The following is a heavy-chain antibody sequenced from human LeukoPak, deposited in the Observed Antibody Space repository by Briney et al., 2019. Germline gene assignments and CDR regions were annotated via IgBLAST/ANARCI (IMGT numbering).Heavy chain of an antibody. V-gene: IGHV1-69*13. CDR3: ARAAIFGMVRGFDV. Sequence: GASVKVSCKASGGTFSSYAISWVRQAPGQGLEWMGGIIPIFGTANYAQKFQGRVTITADEFTSTAYMELSSLRSEDTAVYYCARAAIFGMVRGFDVWGQGTTVTVSS. CDR1: GGTFSSYA. J-gene: IGHJ6*02. CDR2: IIPIFGTA. D-gene: IGHD3-10*01.